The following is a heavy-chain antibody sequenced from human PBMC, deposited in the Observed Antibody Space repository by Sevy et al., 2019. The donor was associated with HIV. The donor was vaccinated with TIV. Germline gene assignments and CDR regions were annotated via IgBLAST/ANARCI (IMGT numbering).Heavy chain of an antibody. CDR1: GFTFSSYA. CDR2: ISYDGSNK. Sequence: GGSLRLSCAASGFTFSSYAMHWVRQAPGKGLEWVAVISYDGSNKYYADSVKGRFTISRDNSKNTLYLQMNSLRAEDTAVYYCARGGVVVTAMIRIWGQGTLVTVSS. CDR3: ARGGVVVTAMIRI. V-gene: IGHV3-30-3*01. D-gene: IGHD2-21*02. J-gene: IGHJ4*02.